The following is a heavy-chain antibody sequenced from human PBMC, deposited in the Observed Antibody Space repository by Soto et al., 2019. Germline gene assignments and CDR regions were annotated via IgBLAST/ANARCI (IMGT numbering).Heavy chain of an antibody. CDR3: AIINIAAAGTSLDY. V-gene: IGHV3-30*03. CDR1: GFTFSSYG. D-gene: IGHD6-13*01. J-gene: IGHJ4*02. CDR2: ISYDGSNK. Sequence: QVQLVESGGGVVQPGRSLRLSCAASGFTFSSYGMHWVRQAPGKGLEWVAVISYDGSNKYYADSVKGRFTISRDNSKNTLYLQMKSLRAEDTAVYYCAIINIAAAGTSLDYWGQGTLVTVSS.